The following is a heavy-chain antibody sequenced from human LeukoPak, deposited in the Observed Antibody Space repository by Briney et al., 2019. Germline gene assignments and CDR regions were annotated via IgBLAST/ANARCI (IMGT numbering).Heavy chain of an antibody. Sequence: PSETQSLTCTVSGGSISSYYWSWIRQPPGKGLEWIGNIYTSGNTNYNPSLKSRVAISVDTSKNQFSLKLNSVTAADTAVYYCARPYSSGWSGAFDIWGQGTMVTVSS. CDR1: GGSISSYY. V-gene: IGHV4-4*09. CDR3: ARPYSSGWSGAFDI. J-gene: IGHJ3*02. D-gene: IGHD6-19*01. CDR2: IYTSGNT.